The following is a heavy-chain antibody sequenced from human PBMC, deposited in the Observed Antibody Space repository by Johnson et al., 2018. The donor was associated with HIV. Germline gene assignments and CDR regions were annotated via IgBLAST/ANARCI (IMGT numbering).Heavy chain of an antibody. D-gene: IGHD3-10*01. V-gene: IGHV3-30-3*01. CDR3: AREGGVTMVDGFDI. CDR1: GFTFSSYA. J-gene: IGHJ3*02. CDR2: ISYDGSNK. Sequence: QMQLVESGEGVVQPGRSLRLSCASSGFTFSSYAMHWVSQAPGQGLEWVAVISYDGSNKYYADSVKGRFTISRDNSKNSLYLQMNSLRAEDTAVYYCAREGGVTMVDGFDIWGQGTMVTVSS.